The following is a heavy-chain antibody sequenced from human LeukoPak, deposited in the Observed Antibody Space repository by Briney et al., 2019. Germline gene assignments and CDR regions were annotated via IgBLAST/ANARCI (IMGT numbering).Heavy chain of an antibody. CDR2: IKQDGSEK. CDR3: ARLRWQQLVTPARRQYNWFDP. J-gene: IGHJ5*02. D-gene: IGHD6-13*01. CDR1: GFTFSSYW. V-gene: IGHV3-7*01. Sequence: GGSLRLSCAASGFTFSSYWMSWVRQAPGKGLEWVANIKQDGSEKYYVDSVKGRFTISRDNAKNSLYLQMNSLRAEDTAVYYCARLRWQQLVTPARRQYNWFDPWGQGTLVTVSS.